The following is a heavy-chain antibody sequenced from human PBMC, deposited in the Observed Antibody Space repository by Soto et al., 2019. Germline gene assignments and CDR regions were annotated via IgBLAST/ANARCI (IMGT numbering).Heavy chain of an antibody. CDR1: GGSISSSSYY. D-gene: IGHD6-19*01. Sequence: SETLSLTCTVSGGSISSSSYYWGWIRQPPGKGLEWIGSIYYSGSTYYNPSLKSRVTISVDTSKNQFSLKLSSVTAADTAVYYCARQRRVGSGWYGGYFQYWGQGTLVTVSS. J-gene: IGHJ1*01. CDR2: IYYSGST. CDR3: ARQRRVGSGWYGGYFQY. V-gene: IGHV4-39*01.